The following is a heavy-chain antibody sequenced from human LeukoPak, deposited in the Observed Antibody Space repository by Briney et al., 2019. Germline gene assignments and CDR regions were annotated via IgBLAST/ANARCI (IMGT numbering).Heavy chain of an antibody. CDR3: AKSLYCSSTSCYAVLTAIDY. Sequence: GGSLRLPCAASGFTFDDYAMSWVRQAPGKGLEWVSAISGSGDSTYYADSVKGRFTISRDNSKNTLYLQMNSLRAEDTAVYYCAKSLYCSSTSCYAVLTAIDYWGQGTLVTVSS. CDR1: GFTFDDYA. V-gene: IGHV3-23*01. D-gene: IGHD2-2*01. J-gene: IGHJ4*02. CDR2: ISGSGDST.